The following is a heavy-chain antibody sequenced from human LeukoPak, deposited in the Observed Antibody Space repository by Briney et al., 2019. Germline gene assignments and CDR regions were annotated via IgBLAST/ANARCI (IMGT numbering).Heavy chain of an antibody. Sequence: SETLSLTCTVSGGSISSDYWSWIRQPPGKGLEWIGYIYYSGSTNYNPSLKSRVTISVDTSRNQFSLKLSSVTAADTAVYYCARRTSSGYFAYWGQGTLVTVSS. CDR1: GGSISSDY. CDR3: ARRTSSGYFAY. V-gene: IGHV4-59*08. CDR2: IYYSGST. D-gene: IGHD3-22*01. J-gene: IGHJ4*02.